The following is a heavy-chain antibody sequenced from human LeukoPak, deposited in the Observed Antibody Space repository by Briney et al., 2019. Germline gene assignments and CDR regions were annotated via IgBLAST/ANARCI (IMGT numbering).Heavy chain of an antibody. D-gene: IGHD6-6*01. CDR3: ARKLSSSSASVGMDV. Sequence: GASVTVSCKASGGTFSSYAISWVRQAPGQGLEWMGGIIPIFGTANYAQKFQGRVTITADESTSTAYIELSSLRSEDTAVYYCARKLSSSSASVGMDVWGQGTTVTVSS. J-gene: IGHJ6*02. CDR1: GGTFSSYA. CDR2: IIPIFGTA. V-gene: IGHV1-69*13.